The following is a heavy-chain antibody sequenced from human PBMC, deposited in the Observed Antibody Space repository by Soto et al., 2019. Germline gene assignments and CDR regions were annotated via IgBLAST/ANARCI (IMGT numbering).Heavy chain of an antibody. D-gene: IGHD2-2*01. CDR3: ARVDCSTTTCYYYGFDV. Sequence: EESGGGVVQPGGSLRLSCAGSGFDFSGYTIHWVRQAPGKGLEWVAVISYDGSDKYYADSVKGRFTISRDNATKTLYLQMNSLRIEDTAVYYCARVDCSTTTCYYYGFDVWGQGTTVTVSS. CDR1: GFDFSGYT. J-gene: IGHJ6*02. CDR2: ISYDGSDK. V-gene: IGHV3-30-3*01.